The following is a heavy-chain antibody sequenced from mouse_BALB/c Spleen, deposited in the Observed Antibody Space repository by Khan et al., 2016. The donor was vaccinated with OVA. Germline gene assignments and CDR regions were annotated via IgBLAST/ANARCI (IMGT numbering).Heavy chain of an antibody. CDR1: GFSLTDYA. CDR3: ANGPPCYAMDY. CDR2: IWGGGSK. Sequence: QVQLKQSGPGLVAPSQSLSITCTVSGFSLTDYAVSWIRQPPGKGLEWLGVIWGGGSKYYNSALKSRLSISKDNSKGQVFLKMNSLQTDDTAMYYCANGPPCYAMDYWGQGTSVTVSS. V-gene: IGHV2-6-5*01. J-gene: IGHJ4*01.